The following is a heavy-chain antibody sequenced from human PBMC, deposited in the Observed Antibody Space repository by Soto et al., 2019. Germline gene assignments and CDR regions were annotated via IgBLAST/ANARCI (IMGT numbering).Heavy chain of an antibody. V-gene: IGHV1-69*01. D-gene: IGHD3-22*01. Sequence: QVELVQSGAEVKKPGSSVKVSCQASEDTFRNYAISWVRQAPGQGLEWMGGIIPIFVTANYAQQFQVRVTFTAGPYANRVCLELISLRSEDIAVYYCARTQYDSSAYYYWCLGFWGRGTLVTVSS. CDR2: IIPIFVTA. CDR1: EDTFRNYA. J-gene: IGHJ2*01. CDR3: ARTQYDSSAYYYWCLGF.